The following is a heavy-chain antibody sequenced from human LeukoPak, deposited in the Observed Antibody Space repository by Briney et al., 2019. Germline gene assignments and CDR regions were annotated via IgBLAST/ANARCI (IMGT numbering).Heavy chain of an antibody. Sequence: AVKVSCKASGYTFTSYGISWVRQAPGQGLEWMGGIIPIYDTANYAQKFQGRVTITADESTSTAYMELSSLRSEDTAVYYCAAYSGSYRRAFDYWGQGTLVTVSS. D-gene: IGHD1-26*01. CDR3: AAYSGSYRRAFDY. J-gene: IGHJ4*02. V-gene: IGHV1-69*13. CDR2: IIPIYDTA. CDR1: GYTFTSYG.